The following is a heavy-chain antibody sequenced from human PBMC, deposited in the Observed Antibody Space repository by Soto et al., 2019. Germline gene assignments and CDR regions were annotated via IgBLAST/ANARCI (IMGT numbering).Heavy chain of an antibody. J-gene: IGHJ4*02. CDR2: IYHSGST. V-gene: IGHV4-30-2*01. Sequence: QLQLQESGSGLVKPSQTLSLTCAVSGGSISSGGYSWSWIRQPPGKGLEWIGYIYHSGSTYYNPSTTCRVTLSLSRSKTLFPPKLSSVTAADTAVYDCARGGGYPFDYWGQGTLVTVSS. CDR1: GGSISSGGYS. CDR3: ARGGGYPFDY. D-gene: IGHD3-16*02.